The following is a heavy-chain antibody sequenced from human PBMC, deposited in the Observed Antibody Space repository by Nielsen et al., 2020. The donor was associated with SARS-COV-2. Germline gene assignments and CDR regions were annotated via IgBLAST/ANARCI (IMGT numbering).Heavy chain of an antibody. CDR2: ISGSGGST. Sequence: GESLKISCAASGFTFSSYAMSWVRQAPGKGLEWVSAISGSGGSTYYADSVKGRFTISRDNSKNTLYLQMNSLRAEDTAVYYCAKANYGSGPLDYWGQGTLVTVSS. CDR3: AKANYGSGPLDY. CDR1: GFTFSSYA. D-gene: IGHD3-10*01. J-gene: IGHJ4*02. V-gene: IGHV3-23*01.